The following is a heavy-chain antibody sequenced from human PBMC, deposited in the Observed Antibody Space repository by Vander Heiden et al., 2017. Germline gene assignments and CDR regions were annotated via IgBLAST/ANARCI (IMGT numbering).Heavy chain of an antibody. V-gene: IGHV3-48*02. CDR1: GFTFSSYT. CDR2: IVSTSSTI. CDR3: ARARLFDY. Sequence: EVRLVESGGGLVQPGGSLRLPCAASGFTFSSYTMSWVRQAPGKGLEWLAYIVSTSSTIYYADSVKGRFTISRDNAKNSLYLQLNSLRDEDTAVYYCARARLFDYWGQGTLVTVSS. J-gene: IGHJ4*02. D-gene: IGHD2-21*02.